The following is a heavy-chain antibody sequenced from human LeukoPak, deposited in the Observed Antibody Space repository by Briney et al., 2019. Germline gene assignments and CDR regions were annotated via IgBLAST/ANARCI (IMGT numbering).Heavy chain of an antibody. CDR1: GGSFSGYY. Sequence: SETLSVTFAVYGGSFSGYYWSWMRQPRGKGVAGIGEINHSGSTNYNPSLKSRVTISVATSKNQFSLKLSSVTAADTAVYYCARGRIAAAGKIDYWGQGTLVTVSS. V-gene: IGHV4-34*01. CDR3: ARGRIAAAGKIDY. CDR2: INHSGST. J-gene: IGHJ4*02. D-gene: IGHD6-13*01.